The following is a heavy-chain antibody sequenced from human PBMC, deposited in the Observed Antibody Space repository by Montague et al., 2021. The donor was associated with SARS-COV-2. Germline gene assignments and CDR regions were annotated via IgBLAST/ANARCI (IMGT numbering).Heavy chain of an antibody. Sequence: PALVKPTQTLTLTCTFSGFSLSTSGMCVSWIRQPPGKALEWLARIDWDDDNYYSTPLKTSLTISKDTSKNQVVLTMTNMDPVDTATYYCARTPVVTLAFYNWGRGTMVTVSS. J-gene: IGHJ3*02. V-gene: IGHV2-70*11. CDR1: GFSLSTSGMC. D-gene: IGHD4-23*01. CDR2: IDWDDDN. CDR3: ARTPVVTLAFYN.